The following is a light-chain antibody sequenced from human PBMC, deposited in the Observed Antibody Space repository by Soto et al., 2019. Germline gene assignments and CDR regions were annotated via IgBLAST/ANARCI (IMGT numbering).Light chain of an antibody. V-gene: IGLV2-14*03. CDR1: STDVGDFNY. CDR2: DVS. J-gene: IGLJ2*01. Sequence: QSALTQPASVSGSPGRSVTISCTGTSTDVGDFNYVSWYQHLPGRAPKLIIYDVSNRPSGISYRFSASKSGRTASLTISGPQAEDEADYYCCSYSSSTTHVVFGGGTKVTVL. CDR3: CSYSSSTTHVV.